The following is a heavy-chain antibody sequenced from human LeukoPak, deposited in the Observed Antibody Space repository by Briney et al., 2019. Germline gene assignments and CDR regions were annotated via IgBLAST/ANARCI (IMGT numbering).Heavy chain of an antibody. D-gene: IGHD5-12*01. CDR2: ISSSGSV. CDR3: ARIPLGYSGAYYFDY. Sequence: SETLSLTCTVSRGSISGSIRSYYWSWLRQPPGKGLEWIGYISSSGSVNDNPSLRSRVPISVDTSKNQFFLNLSSVSAADTAVYYCARIPLGYSGAYYFDYWGQGTLVTVSP. J-gene: IGHJ4*02. V-gene: IGHV4-4*09. CDR1: RGSISGSIRSYY.